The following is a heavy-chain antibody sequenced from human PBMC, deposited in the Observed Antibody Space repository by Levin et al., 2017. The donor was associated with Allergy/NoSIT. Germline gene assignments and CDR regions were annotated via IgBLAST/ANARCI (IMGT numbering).Heavy chain of an antibody. CDR1: GGSISSGDYY. CDR3: ARGTNGYLSSWFDP. J-gene: IGHJ5*02. Sequence: SQTLSLTCTVSGGSISSGDYYWSWIRQPPGKGLEWIGYIYYSGSTYYNPSLKSRVTISVDTSKNQFSLKLSSVTAADTAVYYCARGTNGYLSSWFDPWGQGTLVTVSS. D-gene: IGHD5-18*01. CDR2: IYYSGST. V-gene: IGHV4-30-4*01.